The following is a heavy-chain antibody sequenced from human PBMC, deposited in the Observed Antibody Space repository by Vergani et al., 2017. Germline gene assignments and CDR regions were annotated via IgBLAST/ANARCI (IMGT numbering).Heavy chain of an antibody. V-gene: IGHV3-23*01. CDR1: GFTFNHYA. Sequence: EVQLLESGGDLVQPGGSLRLSCAASGFTFNHYAMNWVRQAPGKGLEWVSGISGSGGSTYYAGSVKGRFTISRDSSKNTLYLQMNSLSAGDTAVCYCAKANPRNSGYDYLYYYHAMDVWGQGTTVTVS. D-gene: IGHD5-12*01. CDR2: ISGSGGST. CDR3: AKANPRNSGYDYLYYYHAMDV. J-gene: IGHJ6*02.